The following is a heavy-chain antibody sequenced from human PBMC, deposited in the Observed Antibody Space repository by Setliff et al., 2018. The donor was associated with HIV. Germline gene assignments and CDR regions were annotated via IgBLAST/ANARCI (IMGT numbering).Heavy chain of an antibody. Sequence: GGSLRLSCAASGFPFSGAWMSWVRQAPGKGLEWVGQIKSKTDGGTTQIGTPVKGRFTISRDDSKNTLYLQMSSLRTEDTALYYCVKDIFAMTYDAFDIWGQGTMVTVSS. CDR2: IKSKTDGGTT. D-gene: IGHD3-9*01. CDR3: VKDIFAMTYDAFDI. CDR1: GFPFSGAW. J-gene: IGHJ3*02. V-gene: IGHV3-15*05.